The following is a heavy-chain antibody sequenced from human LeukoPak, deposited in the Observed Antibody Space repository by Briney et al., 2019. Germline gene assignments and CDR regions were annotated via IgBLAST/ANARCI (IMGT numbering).Heavy chain of an antibody. J-gene: IGHJ4*02. Sequence: GGSLRLSCAASRFTFSSYAMSWVRQAPGKGLEWVSAISGSGGSTYYADSVKGRFTISRDNSKNTLYLQMNSLRAEDTAVYYCAKTPLVIVATTTTFDYWGQGTLVTVSS. D-gene: IGHD5-12*01. CDR1: RFTFSSYA. CDR2: ISGSGGST. V-gene: IGHV3-23*01. CDR3: AKTPLVIVATTTTFDY.